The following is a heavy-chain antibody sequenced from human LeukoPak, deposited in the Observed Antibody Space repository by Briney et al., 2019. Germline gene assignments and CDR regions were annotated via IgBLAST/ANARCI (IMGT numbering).Heavy chain of an antibody. CDR1: GFTFSSYS. D-gene: IGHD3-3*01. Sequence: GGSLRLSCAASGFTFSSYSMNWVRQAPGKGLEWVSSISSSSSYIYYADSVKGRFTISRDNAKNSLYLQMNSLRAEDTAVYFCARSRYDVVYFDYWGQGTLVTVSS. J-gene: IGHJ4*02. V-gene: IGHV3-21*01. CDR3: ARSRYDVVYFDY. CDR2: ISSSSSYI.